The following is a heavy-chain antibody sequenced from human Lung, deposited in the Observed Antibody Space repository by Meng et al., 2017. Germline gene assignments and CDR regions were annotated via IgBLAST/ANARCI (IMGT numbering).Heavy chain of an antibody. CDR3: SWDDRAVSDY. D-gene: IGHD3-9*01. V-gene: IGHV3-15*02. Sequence: FGVAFVKPGGSLRVSCAASGFYFSNAWMSWVRQAPGKGLEWVGRIKSNTDGGTAEYAAPVTGRFTISRDDSKSTLYLQLSGLTTDDTGVYYCSWDDRAVSDYWGQGTLVTVSS. CDR2: IKSNTDGGTA. J-gene: IGHJ4*02. CDR1: GFYFSNAW.